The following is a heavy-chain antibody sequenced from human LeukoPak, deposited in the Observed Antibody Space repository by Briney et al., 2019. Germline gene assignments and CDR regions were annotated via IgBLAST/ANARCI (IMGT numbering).Heavy chain of an antibody. V-gene: IGHV4-31*03. Sequence: SEALSLTCTVSGGSISSGGYYWSWIRQHPGKGLEWIGYIYYSGSTYYNPSLKRRVTISVDTSKNQFSLKLSSVTAADTAVYYCARDSAYYHYYYGMDVWGQGTTVTVSS. CDR1: GGSISSGGYY. CDR2: IYYSGST. J-gene: IGHJ6*02. CDR3: ARDSAYYHYYYGMDV.